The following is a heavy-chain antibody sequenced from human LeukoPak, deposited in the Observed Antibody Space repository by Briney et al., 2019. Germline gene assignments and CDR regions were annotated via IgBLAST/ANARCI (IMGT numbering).Heavy chain of an antibody. CDR1: GGTFSSDA. D-gene: IGHD3-22*01. J-gene: IGHJ4*02. Sequence: GGSLRLSCAASGGTFSSDAMNWVCLAQPQGLGWVSAVSGSCGSTYYADSVKGRFTISRDNSKNTLYLQMNSLSAEDTAVYYCAKDDDSSGYPFDYRGPGTLVTVST. V-gene: IGHV3-23*01. CDR2: VSGSCGST. CDR3: AKDDDSSGYPFDY.